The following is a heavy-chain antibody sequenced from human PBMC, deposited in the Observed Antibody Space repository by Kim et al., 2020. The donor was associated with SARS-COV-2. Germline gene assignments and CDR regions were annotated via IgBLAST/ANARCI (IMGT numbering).Heavy chain of an antibody. V-gene: IGHV3-48*03. D-gene: IGHD2-2*01. CDR3: ARSLYCSSTSCFYGMDV. Sequence: SVQGRFTISRDNAKSSLSLQMNSLRAEDTAVYDCARSLYCSSTSCFYGMDVWGQGTTVTVSS. J-gene: IGHJ6*02.